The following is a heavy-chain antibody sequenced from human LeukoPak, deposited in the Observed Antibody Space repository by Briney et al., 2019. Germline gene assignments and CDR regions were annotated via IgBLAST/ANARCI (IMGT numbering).Heavy chain of an antibody. J-gene: IGHJ5*02. CDR2: VYHSGST. V-gene: IGHV4-59*01. Sequence: SETLSLTCTISGGSITTYYWSWIRQSAGKGLERIGNVYHSGSTTYNPSLKTRVTMSVDTSKNQFSLRLTSVTAADTAVYYCAADRQEGGSGSYWFDPWGQGTLVTVSS. D-gene: IGHD3-10*01. CDR1: GGSITTYY. CDR3: AADRQEGGSGSYWFDP.